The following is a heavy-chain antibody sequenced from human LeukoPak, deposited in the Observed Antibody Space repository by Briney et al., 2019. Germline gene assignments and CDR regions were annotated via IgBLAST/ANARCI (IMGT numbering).Heavy chain of an antibody. CDR1: GYTFTGYY. CDR3: AXXAGTITMVRGVMSLGWFDP. D-gene: IGHD3-10*01. V-gene: IGHV1-2*02. J-gene: IGHJ5*02. Sequence: GASVKVSCKASGYTFTGYYMHWVRQAPGQGLEWMGWINPNSGGTNYAQKFQGRVTMTRDTSISTAYMELSRLRSDDTAGYYCAXXAGTITMVRGVMSLGWFDPWGQGTLVTVSS. CDR2: INPNSGGT.